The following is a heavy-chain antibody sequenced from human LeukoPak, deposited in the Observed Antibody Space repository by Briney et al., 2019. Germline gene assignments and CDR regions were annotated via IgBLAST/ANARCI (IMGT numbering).Heavy chain of an antibody. Sequence: SVKVSCKASGGTFSSYAISWVRQAPGQGLEWVGGIIPIFGTANCAQKFQGRVTITTDESTSTAYMELSSLRSEDTAVYYCAREDYYDSSGYSLFDYWGQGTLVTVSS. CDR1: GGTFSSYA. J-gene: IGHJ4*02. CDR2: IIPIFGTA. CDR3: AREDYYDSSGYSLFDY. D-gene: IGHD3-22*01. V-gene: IGHV1-69*05.